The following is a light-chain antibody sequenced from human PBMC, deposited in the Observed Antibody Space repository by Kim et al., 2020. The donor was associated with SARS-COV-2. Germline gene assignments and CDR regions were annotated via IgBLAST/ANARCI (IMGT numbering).Light chain of an antibody. CDR1: SNDIGTYNY. CDR3: SSYAGRNNSVL. J-gene: IGLJ2*01. V-gene: IGLV2-8*01. Sequence: QSALTQPPSASGSPGQSVTISCTGTSNDIGTYNYVSWYQQHPGKAPKPMIYEVSKRPSGVPDRFSGSKSGNTASLTVSGLQAEDEADYFCSSYAGRNNSVLFGGGTKLTVL. CDR2: EVS.